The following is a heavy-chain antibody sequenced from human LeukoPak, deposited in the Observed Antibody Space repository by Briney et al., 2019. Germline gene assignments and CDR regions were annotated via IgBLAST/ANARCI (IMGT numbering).Heavy chain of an antibody. V-gene: IGHV3-20*04. CDR3: ARASMVESPDY. CDR2: INWNGGST. D-gene: IGHD2-15*01. Sequence: GGSLRLSCAASGFTFDDYGMSWVRQAPRKGLEWVSGINWNGGSTGYADSVKGRFTISRDSAKNSLYLQMSSLRAEDTALYYCARASMVESPDYWGQGTLVTVSS. J-gene: IGHJ4*02. CDR1: GFTFDDYG.